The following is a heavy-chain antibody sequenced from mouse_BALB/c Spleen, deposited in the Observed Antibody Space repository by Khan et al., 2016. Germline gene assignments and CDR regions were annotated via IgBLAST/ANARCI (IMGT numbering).Heavy chain of an antibody. V-gene: IGHV1-9*01. CDR3: AKWLLGAMDY. J-gene: IGHJ4*01. CDR1: GYTFSTHW. D-gene: IGHD2-3*01. Sequence: QVQLQQSGAELMKPGASVKISCKATGYTFSTHWIEWVKQRPGHGLEWIGEILPGSGSVTYNETFKDKATFTAETSSNTAYMQLSSLTSEDSAVYYCAKWLLGAMDYWGQGTAVTVSS. CDR2: ILPGSGSV.